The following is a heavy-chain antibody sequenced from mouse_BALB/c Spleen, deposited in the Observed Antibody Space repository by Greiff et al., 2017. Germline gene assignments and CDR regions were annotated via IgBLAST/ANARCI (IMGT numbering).Heavy chain of an antibody. V-gene: IGHV5-4*02. J-gene: IGHJ4*01. CDR3: ARGNYYGSSHYAMDY. CDR2: ISDGGSYT. Sequence: EVMLAESGGGLVKPGGSLKLSCAASGFTFSDYYMYWVRQTPEKRLEWVATISDGGSYTYYPDSVKGRFTISRDNAKNNLYLQMSSLKSEDTAMYYCARGNYYGSSHYAMDYWGQGTSVTVSS. D-gene: IGHD1-1*01. CDR1: GFTFSDYY.